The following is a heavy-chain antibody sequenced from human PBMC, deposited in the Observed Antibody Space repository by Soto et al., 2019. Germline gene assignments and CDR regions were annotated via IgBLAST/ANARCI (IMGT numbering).Heavy chain of an antibody. CDR2: IYSRGS. CDR1: GRSISSSNYY. J-gene: IGHJ4*02. D-gene: IGHD4-17*01. V-gene: IGHV4-39*01. CDR3: ATLPHYGDPKAGL. Sequence: QLQLQESGPGLVKPSETLSLTCTVSGRSISSSNYYWGGIRQPPGKGLEWIGSIYSRGSHSNSSLKCKVPMAVDRSRNLFSLKLTSLTAADTAVYYCATLPHYGDPKAGLWRQGTLVTVSS.